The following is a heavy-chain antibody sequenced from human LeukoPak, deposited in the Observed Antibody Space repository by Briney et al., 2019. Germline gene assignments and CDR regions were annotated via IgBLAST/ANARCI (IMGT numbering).Heavy chain of an antibody. J-gene: IGHJ5*02. D-gene: IGHD6-13*01. Sequence: GGSLRLSCAASGFTFSSYSMNWVRQAPGKGLEWVSSISSSSSYIYYADSVKGRFTISRDNAKNSLYLQMNSLRAEDTAVYYCARAAAGIRSWFDPWGQGTLVTVPS. CDR3: ARAAAGIRSWFDP. CDR2: ISSSSSYI. CDR1: GFTFSSYS. V-gene: IGHV3-21*01.